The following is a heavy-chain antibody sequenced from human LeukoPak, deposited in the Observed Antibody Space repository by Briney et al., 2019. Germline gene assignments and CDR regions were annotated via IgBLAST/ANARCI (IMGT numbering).Heavy chain of an antibody. CDR1: GFTFSSYW. Sequence: PGGSLRLSCAASGFTFSSYWMNWVRQAPGKGLEWVANIKQDGSEKYYVDSVKGRFTISRDNAKNSLYLQMNSLRVEDAAVYYCARETYSYDNSGYYDSWGQGTLVTVPS. J-gene: IGHJ5*01. D-gene: IGHD3-22*01. CDR3: ARETYSYDNSGYYDS. CDR2: IKQDGSEK. V-gene: IGHV3-7*01.